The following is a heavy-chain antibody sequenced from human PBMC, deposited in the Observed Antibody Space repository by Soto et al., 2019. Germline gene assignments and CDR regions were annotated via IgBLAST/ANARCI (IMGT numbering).Heavy chain of an antibody. Sequence: QVQLQQWGAGLLKPSETLSLTCAVYGGSFSGYYWSWIRQPPGKGLEWIGEINHSGSTNYNPSLKSRVTISVDTSMIQFALKLSSGTAADTAVYYCAIAPMVRGVIYVDYWGQGTLVTVSS. V-gene: IGHV4-34*01. CDR2: INHSGST. D-gene: IGHD3-10*01. CDR3: AIAPMVRGVIYVDY. J-gene: IGHJ4*02. CDR1: GGSFSGYY.